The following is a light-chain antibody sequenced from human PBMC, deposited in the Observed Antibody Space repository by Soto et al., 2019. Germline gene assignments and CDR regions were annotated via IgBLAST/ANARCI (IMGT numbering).Light chain of an antibody. CDR3: EQYGSSPPSIT. Sequence: EIVLTQSPDTLSLSPGERATVSRRASQSVSRSNLAWYQHKPGQAPRLLIYGTSNRATGIPDRFIGRGSGTDLTLTISSLEPEDFAVYYCEQYGSSPPSITFGQGTRLE. J-gene: IGKJ5*01. CDR2: GTS. V-gene: IGKV3-20*01. CDR1: QSVSRSN.